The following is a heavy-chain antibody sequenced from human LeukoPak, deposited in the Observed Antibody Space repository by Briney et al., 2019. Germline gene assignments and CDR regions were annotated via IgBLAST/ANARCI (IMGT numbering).Heavy chain of an antibody. CDR2: IIPIFGTA. CDR3: ASPTGDGYSYGPFDY. Sequence: SVKVSCKASGGTFSSYAISWVRQAPGLGLEWMGGIIPIFGTANYAQKFQGRVTITADKSTSTAYMELSSLRSEDTAVYYCASPTGDGYSYGPFDYWGQGTLVTVSS. V-gene: IGHV1-69*06. J-gene: IGHJ4*02. D-gene: IGHD5-18*01. CDR1: GGTFSSYA.